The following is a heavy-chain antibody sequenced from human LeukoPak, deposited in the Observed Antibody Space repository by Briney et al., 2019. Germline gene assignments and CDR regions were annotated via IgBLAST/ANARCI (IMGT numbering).Heavy chain of an antibody. CDR3: AHQVDDYYYYSSGYYYYFDY. V-gene: IGHV2-5*02. J-gene: IGHJ4*02. CDR2: IYWDEDE. D-gene: IGHD3-22*01. CDR1: GFSLRTNGVG. Sequence: ESGPTLVKPTQTLTLTFTFSGFSLRTNGVGVGWFRQPPGKALEWLALIYWDEDERYNASLRSRLSITKDTSKNQVVLTLTNTAPVDTATYYCAHQVDDYYYYSSGYYYYFDYWGQGTRVTVSS.